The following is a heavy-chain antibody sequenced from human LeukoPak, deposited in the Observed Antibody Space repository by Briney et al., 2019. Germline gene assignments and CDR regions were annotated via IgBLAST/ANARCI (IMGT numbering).Heavy chain of an antibody. CDR1: GGSISSSNW. Sequence: PSETLSLTCAVSGGSISSSNWWSWVRPPPGKGLEWIGEIYHSGSTNYNPSLKSRVTISVDKSKNQFSLKLSSVTAADTAVYYCARADEVVAAFDYWGQGTLVTVSS. CDR3: ARADEVVAAFDY. V-gene: IGHV4-4*02. J-gene: IGHJ4*02. CDR2: IYHSGST. D-gene: IGHD2-15*01.